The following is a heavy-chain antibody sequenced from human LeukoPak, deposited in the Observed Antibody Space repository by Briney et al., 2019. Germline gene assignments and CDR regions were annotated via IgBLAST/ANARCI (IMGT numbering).Heavy chain of an antibody. V-gene: IGHV1-18*01. Sequence: VASVKVSCKASGYTFTSYGISWVRQAPGQGLEWMGWISAYNGNTNYAQKLQGRVTMTTDTSTSTAYMELRSLRSDDTAVYYCARTLQYYYDSSGYDDYWGQGTLVTVSS. J-gene: IGHJ4*02. D-gene: IGHD3-22*01. CDR2: ISAYNGNT. CDR1: GYTFTSYG. CDR3: ARTLQYYYDSSGYDDY.